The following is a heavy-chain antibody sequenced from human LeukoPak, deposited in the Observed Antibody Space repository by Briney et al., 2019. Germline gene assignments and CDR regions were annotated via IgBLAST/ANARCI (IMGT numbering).Heavy chain of an antibody. D-gene: IGHD7-27*01. CDR1: GFPLTTYW. CDR2: INEDGYEK. V-gene: IGHV3-7*03. CDR3: AKDPGDKDIDRWFDP. Sequence: PGGSLRISCAATGFPLTTYWMSWVRQAPGKGLEWVANINEDGYEKYYVGSVKGRFTISRDNAKNSLYLHMSGLRVEDTAVYYCAKDPGDKDIDRWFDPWGQGTLVTVSS. J-gene: IGHJ5*02.